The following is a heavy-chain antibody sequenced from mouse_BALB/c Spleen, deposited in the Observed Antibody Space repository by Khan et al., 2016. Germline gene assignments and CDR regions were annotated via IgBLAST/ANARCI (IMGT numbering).Heavy chain of an antibody. J-gene: IGHJ4*01. CDR1: GYTFSNYW. CDR2: ILPGSDRT. CDR3: ARACSSMDS. V-gene: IGHV1-9*01. Sequence: QVQLQQSGAELMKPGASVKISCKATGYTFSNYWIEWVKQRPGHGLEWIGEILPGSDRTNYNEKFKGKATFTADTSSNTAYMQLSSLTSEDTAVYYCARACSSMDSFGQVPSVTVSS.